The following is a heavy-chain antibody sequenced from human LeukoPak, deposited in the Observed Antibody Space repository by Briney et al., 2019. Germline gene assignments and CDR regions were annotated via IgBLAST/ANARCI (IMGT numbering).Heavy chain of an antibody. J-gene: IGHJ5*02. D-gene: IGHD3-22*01. Sequence: SETLSLTCAVYGGSFSGCYWSWIRQPPGKGLEWIEEINHSGSTNYNPSLESRVTISVDTSKNQFSLKLSSVTAADTAVYYCARGRLGINYYVSSGYTSWGQGTLVTVSS. CDR2: INHSGST. V-gene: IGHV4-34*01. CDR1: GGSFSGCY. CDR3: ARGRLGINYYVSSGYTS.